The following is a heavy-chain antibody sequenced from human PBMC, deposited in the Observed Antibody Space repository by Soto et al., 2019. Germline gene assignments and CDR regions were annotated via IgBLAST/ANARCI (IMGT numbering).Heavy chain of an antibody. D-gene: IGHD4-4*01. Sequence: SETLSLTCTVSGGSISSGDYYWSWIRQPPGKGLEWIGYIYYSGSTYYNPSLKSRVTISVDTSKNQFSLKLSSVTAADTALYYCAKGPVDSNYEFDHWGQGTLVTVSS. CDR3: AKGPVDSNYEFDH. CDR1: GGSISSGDYY. J-gene: IGHJ4*02. CDR2: IYYSGST. V-gene: IGHV4-30-4*01.